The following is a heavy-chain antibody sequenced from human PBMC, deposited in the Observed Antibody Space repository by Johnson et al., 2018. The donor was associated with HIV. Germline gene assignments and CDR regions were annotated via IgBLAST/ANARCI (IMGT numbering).Heavy chain of an antibody. CDR3: ARDEEVMYAMGAFDI. V-gene: IGHV3-30-3*01. CDR1: GFTFSSYA. D-gene: IGHD2-8*02. CDR2: ISYDGSNE. J-gene: IGHJ3*02. Sequence: QVQLVESGGGVVQPGRSLRLSCAASGFTFSSYAMHWVRQAPGKGLEWVAVISYDGSNEYYADSVKGRFTISRDNSKNTLFLQMNTLRAEDTAVYYCARDEEVMYAMGAFDIWGQGTMLTVSS.